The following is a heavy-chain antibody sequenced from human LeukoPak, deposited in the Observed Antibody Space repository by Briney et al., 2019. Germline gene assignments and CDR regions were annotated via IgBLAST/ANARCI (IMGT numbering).Heavy chain of an antibody. CDR1: GGSISSYY. V-gene: IGHV4-59*12. D-gene: IGHD3-22*01. CDR3: ARETDYYDSGGYYLQWFDP. Sequence: SETLSLTCTVSGGSISSYYWSWIRQPPGKGLEWIGYIYYSGSTNYNPSLKSRVTISLDTSRNQFSLKLSSVTAADTAVYYCARETDYYDSGGYYLQWFDPWGQGTLVTVSS. J-gene: IGHJ5*02. CDR2: IYYSGST.